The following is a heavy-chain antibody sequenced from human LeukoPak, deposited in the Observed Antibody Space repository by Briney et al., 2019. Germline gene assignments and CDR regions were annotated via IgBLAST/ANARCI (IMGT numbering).Heavy chain of an antibody. CDR1: GFTVAANY. CDR2: ISGSGGST. V-gene: IGHV3-23*01. D-gene: IGHD2-15*01. J-gene: IGHJ4*02. Sequence: PGGSLRLSCAVSGFTVAANYMSWVRQAPGKGLEWVSDISGSGGSTYYADSVKGRFTISRDNSKNTLYLQMNSLRAEDTAVYYCARAFVGYCSGGSCYPAVWGQGTLVTVSS. CDR3: ARAFVGYCSGGSCYPAV.